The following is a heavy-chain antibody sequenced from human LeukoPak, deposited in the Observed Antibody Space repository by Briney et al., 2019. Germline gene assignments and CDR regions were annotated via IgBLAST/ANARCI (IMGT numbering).Heavy chain of an antibody. CDR3: ARDSRLRPDSFDY. J-gene: IGHJ4*02. Sequence: ASVKVSCKASGYTLTSYGLSWVRQAPGQGLEWMGWISAYNGNTNYAQKLQGRVTMTTDTSTTTAYMELRSLRSDDTAVYYCARDSRLRPDSFDYWGQGTLVTVSS. D-gene: IGHD4-17*01. CDR2: ISAYNGNT. CDR1: GYTLTSYG. V-gene: IGHV1-18*04.